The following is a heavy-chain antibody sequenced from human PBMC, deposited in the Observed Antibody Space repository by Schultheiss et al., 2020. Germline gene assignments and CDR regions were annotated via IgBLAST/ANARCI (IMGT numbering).Heavy chain of an antibody. V-gene: IGHV4-4*02. CDR1: GGSISSSNW. D-gene: IGHD3-22*01. CDR2: IYHSGST. Sequence: SETLSLTCAVSGGSISSSNWWSWVRQPPGKGLEWIGEIYHSGSTNYNPSLKSRVTISVDKSKNQFSLKLSSVTAADTAVYYCARVMAVMGYYDSSGYYRSMEVGWDYWGQGTLVTVSS. CDR3: ARVMAVMGYYDSSGYYRSMEVGWDY. J-gene: IGHJ4*02.